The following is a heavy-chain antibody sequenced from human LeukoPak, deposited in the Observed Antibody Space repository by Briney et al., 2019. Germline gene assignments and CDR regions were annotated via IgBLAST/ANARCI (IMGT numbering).Heavy chain of an antibody. V-gene: IGHV1-18*01. CDR1: GYTFTSYG. D-gene: IGHD3-22*01. Sequence: ASVKVSCKASGYTFTSYGISWVRQAPGQGLEWMGWISAYNGNTNYAQKLQGRGTMTTDTSTSTAYMELRSLRSDDTAVYYCARGYYDSSGYSLFDYWGQGTLVTVSS. CDR3: ARGYYDSSGYSLFDY. J-gene: IGHJ4*02. CDR2: ISAYNGNT.